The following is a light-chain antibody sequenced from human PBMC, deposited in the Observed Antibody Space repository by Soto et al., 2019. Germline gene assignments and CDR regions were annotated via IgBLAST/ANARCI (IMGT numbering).Light chain of an antibody. CDR3: QHYNSYSEA. J-gene: IGKJ1*01. V-gene: IGKV1-5*03. CDR2: KAS. CDR1: QTISSS. Sequence: DIQMTQSPSTLSRSVGDRVTVTCRASQTISSSLAWYQQKPGKAPKLLIYKASTLKSGVPSRFSGSGSGTEFTLTISSLQPDDFATYYCQHYNSYSEAFGQGTKVDIK.